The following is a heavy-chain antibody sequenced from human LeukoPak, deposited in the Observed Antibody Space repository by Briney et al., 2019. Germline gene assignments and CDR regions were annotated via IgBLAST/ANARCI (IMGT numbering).Heavy chain of an antibody. J-gene: IGHJ3*02. V-gene: IGHV3-23*01. CDR1: GFTYSSYA. Sequence: PGGSLRLSCAASGFTYSSYAMSWVRQAPGKGLEWVSVISGSGGRTYYADSVKGRFTISRDNSKSTLYLQMNSLRAEDTAVYYCAKDHHNVLRFLEWLGSAFDIWGQGTMVTVSS. CDR3: AKDHHNVLRFLEWLGSAFDI. CDR2: ISGSGGRT. D-gene: IGHD3-3*01.